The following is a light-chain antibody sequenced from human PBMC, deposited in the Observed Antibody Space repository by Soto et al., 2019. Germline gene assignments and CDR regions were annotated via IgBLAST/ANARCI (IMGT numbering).Light chain of an antibody. CDR3: QQYDSLPPT. CDR1: QDIKNF. Sequence: DIQMTQSPSSLSASVRDSVTMTCQASQDIKNFLNWYQQKPGKAPKLLIYEAFKLNTGGPSRFSGSGSGTDFTFTISSLQPEDIVTYFCQQYDSLPPTFGGGTKVEI. CDR2: EAF. J-gene: IGKJ4*01. V-gene: IGKV1-33*01.